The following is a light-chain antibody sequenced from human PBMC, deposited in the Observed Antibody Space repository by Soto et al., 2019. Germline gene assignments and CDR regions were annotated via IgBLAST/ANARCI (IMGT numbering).Light chain of an antibody. CDR1: SSDIGAYDF. J-gene: IGLJ1*01. CDR2: EVN. V-gene: IGLV2-14*01. CDR3: NSYTNTYTFV. Sequence: QSVLTQPPSASGSPGQSVTISCTGTSSDIGAYDFVSWYQQHPVEAPKLLIYEVNSRSSEVSNRFSGSKSGNTASLTISGLQPEDEADYYCNSYTNTYTFVLGTATRSPS.